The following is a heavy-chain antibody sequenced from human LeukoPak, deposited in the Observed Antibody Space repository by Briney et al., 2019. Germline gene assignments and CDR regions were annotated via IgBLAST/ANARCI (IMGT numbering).Heavy chain of an antibody. V-gene: IGHV5-51*01. CDR3: ARLFYSGAWSTFDY. Sequence: PGESLKISCKGSGYTFTNFWIGWVRQMPGKGLEWMGIIYPGDPDTRYSPSFQGQVTISADKSISTAYLQWSSLKASDTALYYCARLFYSGAWSTFDYWGQGTLVTVPS. CDR2: IYPGDPDT. D-gene: IGHD1-26*01. J-gene: IGHJ4*02. CDR1: GYTFTNFW.